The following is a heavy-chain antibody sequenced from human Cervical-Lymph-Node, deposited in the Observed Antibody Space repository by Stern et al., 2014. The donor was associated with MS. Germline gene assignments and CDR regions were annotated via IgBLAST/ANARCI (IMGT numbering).Heavy chain of an antibody. V-gene: IGHV3-21*01. CDR2: IRGGHNFV. CDR3: AKDRVEGSRWYTEPQNFDH. Sequence: EVQLVESGGGLVKPGGSLRLSCAASGFTFSSFTMNWVRQAPGKGLEWVSSIRGGHNFVYYIDSVKGRFTISRDNAKNSLYLQMNSLTDEDTAVYYCAKDRVEGSRWYTEPQNFDHWGQGTLVTVSS. D-gene: IGHD6-13*01. J-gene: IGHJ4*02. CDR1: GFTFSSFT.